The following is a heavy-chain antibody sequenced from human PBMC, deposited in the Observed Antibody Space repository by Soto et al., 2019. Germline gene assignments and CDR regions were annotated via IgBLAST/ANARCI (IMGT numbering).Heavy chain of an antibody. J-gene: IGHJ4*02. V-gene: IGHV3-11*01. D-gene: IGHD3-16*02. CDR3: ARVASDYIWGSYREGYYFDY. CDR1: GFTFSDYY. Sequence: GGSLRLSCAASGFTFSDYYMSWIRQAPGKGLEWVSYISSSGSTIYYADSVKGRFTISRDNAKNSLYLQMNSLRAEDTAVYYCARVASDYIWGSYREGYYFDYWGQGTLVTVSS. CDR2: ISSSGSTI.